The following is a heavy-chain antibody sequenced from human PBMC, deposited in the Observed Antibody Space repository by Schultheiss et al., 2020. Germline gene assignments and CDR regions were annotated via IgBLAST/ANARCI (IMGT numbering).Heavy chain of an antibody. V-gene: IGHV4-4*02. J-gene: IGHJ6*02. CDR3: ARWTATSRAYYYYYGMDV. D-gene: IGHD3-10*01. CDR2: IYHSGST. Sequence: SETLSLTCAVSGGSISSSNWWSWVRQPPGKGLEWIGEIYHSGSTNYNPSLKSRVTISVDTSKNQFSLKLSSVTAADTAVYYCARWTATSRAYYYYYGMDVWGQETTVTVSS. CDR1: GGSISSSNW.